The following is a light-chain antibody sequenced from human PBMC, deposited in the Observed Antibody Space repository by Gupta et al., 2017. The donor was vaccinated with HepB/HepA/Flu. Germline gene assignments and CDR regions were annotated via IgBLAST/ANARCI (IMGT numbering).Light chain of an antibody. CDR3: YSYAGSYTWV. V-gene: IGLV2-11*01. CDR2: DVS. Sequence: QSALTQPRSVSGSPGQSVTLSCTGTSSDVGGYNIVSWYQQHPDKAPKLMIYDVSKRPSGVPDRFSGSKSGNTASLTISGLQAEDEADYCCYSYAGSYTWVFGGGTKLTVL. CDR1: SSDVGGYNI. J-gene: IGLJ3*02.